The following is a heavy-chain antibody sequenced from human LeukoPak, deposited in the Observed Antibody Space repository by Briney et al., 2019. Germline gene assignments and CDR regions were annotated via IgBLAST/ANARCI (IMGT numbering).Heavy chain of an antibody. V-gene: IGHV3-11*04. CDR2: ISSSGSTI. D-gene: IGHD3-16*01. Sequence: RSGGSLRLSCAASGFTFSDYYMSWIRQAPGKGLEWVSYISSSGSTIYYADSVKGRSTISRDNAKNSLYLQMNSLRAEDTAVYYCARDSFGHQIDYWGQGTLVTVSA. CDR3: ARDSFGHQIDY. J-gene: IGHJ4*02. CDR1: GFTFSDYY.